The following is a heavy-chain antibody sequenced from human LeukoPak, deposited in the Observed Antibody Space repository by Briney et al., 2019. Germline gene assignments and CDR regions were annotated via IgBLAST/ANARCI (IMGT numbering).Heavy chain of an antibody. Sequence: SETLSLTCAVYGGSFSGYYWSWIRQPPGKGLEWIGEINHSGSTNYNPSLKSRVTISVDTSKNQFSQKLSSVTAADTAVYYCAGEDVDTAMARNWFDPWGQGTLVTVSS. D-gene: IGHD5-18*01. J-gene: IGHJ5*02. V-gene: IGHV4-34*01. CDR2: INHSGST. CDR3: AGEDVDTAMARNWFDP. CDR1: GGSFSGYY.